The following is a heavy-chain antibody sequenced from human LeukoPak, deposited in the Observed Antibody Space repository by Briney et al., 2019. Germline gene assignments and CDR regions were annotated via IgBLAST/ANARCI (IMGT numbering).Heavy chain of an antibody. CDR1: GFTFSSYS. CDR2: ISSSSSTI. J-gene: IGHJ3*02. Sequence: GGSLRLSCAASGFTFSSYSMNWVRQAPGKGLEWVSYISSSSSTIYYADSVRGRFTISRDNAKNSLYLQMNSLRAEDTAVYYCAREAEYSGSQDAFDIWGQGTMVTVSS. CDR3: AREAEYSGSQDAFDI. V-gene: IGHV3-48*01. D-gene: IGHD1-26*01.